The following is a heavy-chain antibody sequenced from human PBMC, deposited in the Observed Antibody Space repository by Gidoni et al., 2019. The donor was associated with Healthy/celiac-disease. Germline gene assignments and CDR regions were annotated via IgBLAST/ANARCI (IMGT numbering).Heavy chain of an antibody. D-gene: IGHD3-22*01. CDR3: ARPIYDSSGYYAPWFDP. J-gene: IGHJ5*02. Sequence: RQAPGKGLEWVAVISYDGSNKYYADSVKGRFTISRDNSKNTLYLQMNSLRAEDTAVYYWARPIYDSSGYYAPWFDPWGQGTLVTVSS. V-gene: IGHV3-30*04. CDR2: ISYDGSNK.